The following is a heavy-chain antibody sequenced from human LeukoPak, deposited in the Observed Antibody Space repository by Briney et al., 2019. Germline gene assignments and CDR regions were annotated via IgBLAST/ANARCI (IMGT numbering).Heavy chain of an antibody. V-gene: IGHV7-4-1*02. Sequence: ASVKVSCKASGYTFTSYAMNWVRQAPGQGLEWMGWINTNTGNPTYAQGFTGRFVFSLDTSVSTAYLQISSLKAEDTAVYYCARDYLISGGWGANAFDIWGQGTMVTVSS. CDR2: INTNTGNP. D-gene: IGHD6-19*01. J-gene: IGHJ3*02. CDR3: ARDYLISGGWGANAFDI. CDR1: GYTFTSYA.